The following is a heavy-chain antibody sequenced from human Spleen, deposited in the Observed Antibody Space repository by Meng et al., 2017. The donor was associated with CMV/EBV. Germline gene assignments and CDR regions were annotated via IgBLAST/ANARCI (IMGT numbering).Heavy chain of an antibody. CDR1: GYTFTGFF. Sequence: ASVKVSCKASGYTFTGFFVHWVRQAPGQGLEWLGRIHPDRGDTYYAHKLQGRVTMTRDTSVFTAYMELSRLRSDDTAVYYCARDRSSGSYYDLFDYWGQGTLVTVSS. J-gene: IGHJ4*02. V-gene: IGHV1-2*02. CDR2: IHPDRGDT. D-gene: IGHD1-26*01. CDR3: ARDRSSGSYYDLFDY.